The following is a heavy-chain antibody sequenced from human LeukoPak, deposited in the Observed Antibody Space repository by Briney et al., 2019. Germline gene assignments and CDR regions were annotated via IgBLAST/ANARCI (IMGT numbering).Heavy chain of an antibody. CDR2: IFRSGTT. Sequence: SETLSLTCTVSGCSISSGYYWGWIRQPPGKGLEWIGSIFRSGTTYYNPSLRSRVTISVDTSKNQFSLKLSSVTAADTAVYYCARDSRNYYDSSGRYYFDYWGQGTLVTVSS. J-gene: IGHJ4*02. D-gene: IGHD3-22*01. CDR1: GCSISSGYY. CDR3: ARDSRNYYDSSGRYYFDY. V-gene: IGHV4-38-2*02.